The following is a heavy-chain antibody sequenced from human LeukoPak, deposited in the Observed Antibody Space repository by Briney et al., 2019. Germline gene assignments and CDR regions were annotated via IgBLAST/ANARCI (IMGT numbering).Heavy chain of an antibody. CDR1: GFTFDDYA. D-gene: IGHD2-2*01. V-gene: IGHV3-23*01. CDR2: ITGSGSGT. Sequence: PGGSLRLSCAASGFTFDDYAMSWVRQAPGKGLEWVSTITGSGSGTYYADSVKGRFTISRDNSRNTLFLQMNSLRAEDTAVYYCAKGRCGSTSCYYFDYWGQGTLVTVSS. CDR3: AKGRCGSTSCYYFDY. J-gene: IGHJ4*01.